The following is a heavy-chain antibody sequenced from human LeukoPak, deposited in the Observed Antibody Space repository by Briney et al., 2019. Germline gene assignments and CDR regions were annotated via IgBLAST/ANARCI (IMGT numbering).Heavy chain of an antibody. CDR3: ARSYYDILTGPGGFDI. V-gene: IGHV4-30-4*01. CDR1: GGSLSSGDYY. D-gene: IGHD3-9*01. Sequence: SETLSLPCTVSGGSLSSGDYYWRWLRQPPGKGLEWIGYIYYSGSTYYNPSLKSRVTISVDTSKNQFSLKLSSVTAADTAVYYCARSYYDILTGPGGFDIWGQGTMVTVSS. J-gene: IGHJ3*02. CDR2: IYYSGST.